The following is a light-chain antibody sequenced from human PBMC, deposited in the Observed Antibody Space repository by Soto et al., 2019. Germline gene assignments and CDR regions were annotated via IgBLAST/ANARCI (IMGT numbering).Light chain of an antibody. CDR2: QAS. J-gene: IGKJ2*01. Sequence: DIQMTQSPSTLSASVGDRVTITCRASQSVGKWLAWYQQQPGKAPKLLIYQASTLESGVPSRFSGSGSGTEFTLTINSLQRDDIATYYCHQDDRFSTFRQGTKLEIK. CDR1: QSVGKW. V-gene: IGKV1-5*03. CDR3: HQDDRFST.